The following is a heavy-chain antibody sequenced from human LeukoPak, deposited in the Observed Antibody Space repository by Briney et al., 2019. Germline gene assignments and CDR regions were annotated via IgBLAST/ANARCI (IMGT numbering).Heavy chain of an antibody. CDR2: INHSGST. V-gene: IGHV4-34*01. J-gene: IGHJ4*02. D-gene: IGHD2-15*01. Sequence: PSETLSLTCAVYGGSFSGYYWSWIRQPPGKGLEWIGEINHSGSTNYNPSLKSRVTISVDTSKNQFSLKLSSVTAADTAVYYCARKGDCSGGSCYPFDYWGQGTLVTVSS. CDR1: GGSFSGYY. CDR3: ARKGDCSGGSCYPFDY.